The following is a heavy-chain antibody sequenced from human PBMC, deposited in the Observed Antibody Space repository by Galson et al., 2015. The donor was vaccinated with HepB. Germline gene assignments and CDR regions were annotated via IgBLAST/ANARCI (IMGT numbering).Heavy chain of an antibody. CDR2: INWNGDTT. CDR3: ARDRISGGYFDL. Sequence: SLRLSCAASGFTSEDYGLSWVRHAPGEGLEWGSGINWNGDTTTYADSVKGRFAISRDNAKNSLYLQMNSLRVEDTAFYFCARDRISGGYFDLWGRGTLVTVSS. J-gene: IGHJ2*01. D-gene: IGHD1-26*01. CDR1: GFTSEDYG. V-gene: IGHV3-20*04.